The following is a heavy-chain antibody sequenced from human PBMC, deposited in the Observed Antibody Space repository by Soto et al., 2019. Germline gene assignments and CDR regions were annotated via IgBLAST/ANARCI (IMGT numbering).Heavy chain of an antibody. J-gene: IGHJ4*02. Sequence: GGSLRLSCAASGFTFSNAWMNWVRQAPGKGLEWVGRIKSKTDGGTTDYAAPVKGRFTISRDDSKNTLYLQMNSLKTEDTAVYYCTTDLVRYFDWLRTSRISDYWGQGTLVTVSS. CDR2: IKSKTDGGTT. CDR3: TTDLVRYFDWLRTSRISDY. CDR1: GFTFSNAW. V-gene: IGHV3-15*07. D-gene: IGHD3-9*01.